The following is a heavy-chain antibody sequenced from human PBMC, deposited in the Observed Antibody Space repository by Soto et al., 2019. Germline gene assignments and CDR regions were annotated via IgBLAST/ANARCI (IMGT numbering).Heavy chain of an antibody. J-gene: IGHJ4*02. CDR1: GFTFSSYA. D-gene: IGHD3-10*01. V-gene: IGHV3-23*01. CDR2: ISGSGGST. CDR3: APHLWFGELYY. Sequence: EVQLLESGGGLVQPGGSLRLSCAASGFTFSSYAMSWVRQAPGKGLEWVSAISGSGGSTYYPDSVKGRFTISRDNSKNTLYLQMNSLRAEDTAVYYCAPHLWFGELYYWGQGTLVTVSS.